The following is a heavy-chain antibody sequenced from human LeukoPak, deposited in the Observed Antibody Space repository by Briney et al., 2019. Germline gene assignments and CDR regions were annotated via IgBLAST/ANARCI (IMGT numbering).Heavy chain of an antibody. CDR1: GFTFSSYG. Sequence: GGSLRLSCAASGFTFSSYGMHWVRRAPGKGLEWVAFIRNDGSSEFYKDSVKGRFTISRDNSKNTLFLQMNSLRAEDTAVYYCARDPYDSSGYYPHWYFDLWGRGTLVTVSS. D-gene: IGHD3-22*01. V-gene: IGHV3-30*02. J-gene: IGHJ2*01. CDR3: ARDPYDSSGYYPHWYFDL. CDR2: IRNDGSSE.